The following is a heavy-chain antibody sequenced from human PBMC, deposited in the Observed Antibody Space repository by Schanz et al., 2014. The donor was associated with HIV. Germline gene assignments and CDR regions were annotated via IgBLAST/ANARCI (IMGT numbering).Heavy chain of an antibody. D-gene: IGHD3-9*01. CDR1: GFSVSTNY. CDR2: IYNDRISK. Sequence: EVQLVESGGGLIQPGGSLRLSCAVSGFSVSTNYMSWVRQAPGKGLEWVAVIYNDRISKYYADSVKGRFTIFRDSSKYTQYLQMDSLRAEDTALYDCARSYDMVTGYYSSPFDYWGQGTLVTVSS. V-gene: IGHV3-66*03. CDR3: ARSYDMVTGYYSSPFDY. J-gene: IGHJ4*02.